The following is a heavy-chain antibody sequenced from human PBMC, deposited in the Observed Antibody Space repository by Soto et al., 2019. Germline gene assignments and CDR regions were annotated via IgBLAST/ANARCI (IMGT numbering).Heavy chain of an antibody. CDR2: TYYSENT. V-gene: IGHV4-31*03. D-gene: IGHD6-19*01. J-gene: IGHJ4*02. CDR1: GGSISSGGYY. Sequence: SETLSLTCTVSGGSISSGGYYWNWIRQHPGKGLEWIGYTYYSENTYYNPSLNSRITISADTSKNQFSLKLSSVTAADTAVYYCARLASSGWPIDSWGQGTLVTVSS. CDR3: ARLASSGWPIDS.